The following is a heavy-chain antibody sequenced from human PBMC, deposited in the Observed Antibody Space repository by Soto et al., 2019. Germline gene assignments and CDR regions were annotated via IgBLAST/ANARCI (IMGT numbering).Heavy chain of an antibody. CDR3: ARMAAAGTLNWFDH. J-gene: IGHJ5*02. CDR1: GYTFINYD. D-gene: IGHD6-13*01. Sequence: QVQLVQSGAEVREPGASVRVSCKASGYTFINYDIIWVRQATGQGVEWMGWMNPGSGKTGYANKFQGRVTMTRDASTSTAQLELSSLTSEDTDVYYCARMAAAGTLNWFDHWGQVTLFTVSS. V-gene: IGHV1-8*02. CDR2: MNPGSGKT.